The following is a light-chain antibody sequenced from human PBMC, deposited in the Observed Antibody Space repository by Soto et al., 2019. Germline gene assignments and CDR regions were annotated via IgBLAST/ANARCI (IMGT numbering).Light chain of an antibody. CDR2: EVT. CDR3: SSYAGSDNLVV. J-gene: IGLJ2*01. CDR1: PSDVGGYNY. Sequence: QLVLTQPPSASGSPGQSVTISCTGTPSDVGGYNYVSWYQQHPGKAPKLMIYEVTKRPSGVPDRLSGSKSGNTASLTVSGLQAEDEADYYCSSYAGSDNLVVFGGGTQLTVL. V-gene: IGLV2-8*01.